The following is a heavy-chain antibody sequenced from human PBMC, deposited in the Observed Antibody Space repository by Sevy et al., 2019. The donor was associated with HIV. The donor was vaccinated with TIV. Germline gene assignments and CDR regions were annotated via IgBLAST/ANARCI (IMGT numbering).Heavy chain of an antibody. J-gene: IGHJ4*02. CDR1: GYTFKTYG. Sequence: ASVKVSCKTFGYTFKTYGISWVRQAPGQGLEWMGWISAYSGDTNFAQKFQGRVTMTTDTSTGTAYMEQSSLRSDDTAVYFFARDKPQGVVIIPGSMWGGVDYWGQGTVVTVSS. CDR3: ARDKPQGVVIIPGSMWGGVDY. CDR2: ISAYSGDT. V-gene: IGHV1-18*01. D-gene: IGHD2-2*01.